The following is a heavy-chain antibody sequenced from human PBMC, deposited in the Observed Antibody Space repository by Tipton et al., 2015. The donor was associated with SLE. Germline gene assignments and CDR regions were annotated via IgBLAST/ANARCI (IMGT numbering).Heavy chain of an antibody. J-gene: IGHJ2*01. CDR3: ANGERPYWYFDL. Sequence: TLSLTCTVFGDYTTSGRYHCTWIRCPAGKRLEWIGRIDYNGATNYNPSLKSRVTMSIATSKSQFSLNLRSVTAADTAVYYCANGERPYWYFDLWGRGTLVTVSS. CDR2: IDYNGAT. CDR1: GDYTTSGRYH. V-gene: IGHV4-61*10. D-gene: IGHD1-26*01.